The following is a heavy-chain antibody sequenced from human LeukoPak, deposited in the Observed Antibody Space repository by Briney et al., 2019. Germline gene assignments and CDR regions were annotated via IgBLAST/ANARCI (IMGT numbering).Heavy chain of an antibody. CDR3: AKDASSSWFFDY. CDR2: ISYDGSNK. V-gene: IGHV3-30*18. D-gene: IGHD6-13*01. Sequence: GRSLRLSCAASGFTFSSYGMHWVGQAPGKGVEGVAVISYDGSNKYYADSVKGRFTISRDNSKNTLYLQMNSLRAEDTAVYYCAKDASSSWFFDYWGQGTLVTVSP. CDR1: GFTFSSYG. J-gene: IGHJ4*02.